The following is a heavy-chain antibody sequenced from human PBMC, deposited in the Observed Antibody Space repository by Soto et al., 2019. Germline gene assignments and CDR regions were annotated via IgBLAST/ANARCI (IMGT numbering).Heavy chain of an antibody. D-gene: IGHD6-13*01. CDR3: ARVGCIAAAGSYYYYGMDV. Sequence: QVQLVQSGAEVKKPGSSVKVSCKASGGTFSSYTISWVRQAPGQGLEWMGRIIPILGIAKYAQKLQGRVTITADKSTSTAYMELSSLRSEDTAVYYCARVGCIAAAGSYYYYGMDVWGQGTTVTVSS. J-gene: IGHJ6*02. CDR1: GGTFSSYT. V-gene: IGHV1-69*02. CDR2: IIPILGIA.